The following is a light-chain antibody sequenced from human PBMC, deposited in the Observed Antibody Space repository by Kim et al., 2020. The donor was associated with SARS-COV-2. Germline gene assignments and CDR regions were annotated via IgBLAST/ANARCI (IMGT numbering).Light chain of an antibody. CDR1: QSVSSSY. Sequence: SPGERDSVSCRASQSVSSSYLAWDQQKPGQAPRLLIYGAASRATGSPDRFSGSGSGTDFTLTISRLEPEDFAVYYCQQYGSSPLYTFGQGTKLEI. J-gene: IGKJ2*01. CDR3: QQYGSSPLYT. V-gene: IGKV3-20*01. CDR2: GAA.